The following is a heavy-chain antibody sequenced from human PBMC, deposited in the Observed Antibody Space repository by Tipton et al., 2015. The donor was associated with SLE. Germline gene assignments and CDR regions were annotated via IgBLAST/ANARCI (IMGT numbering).Heavy chain of an antibody. CDR1: GGSISSHY. Sequence: GLVKPSETLPLTCTVSGGSISSHYWSWIRQPPGKGLEWIGEINHSGSTNYNPSLKSRVTISVDTSKNQFSLKLSSVTAADTAVYYCARGATMIARWGQGTLVTVSS. V-gene: IGHV4-34*01. J-gene: IGHJ4*02. CDR2: INHSGST. CDR3: ARGATMIAR. D-gene: IGHD3-22*01.